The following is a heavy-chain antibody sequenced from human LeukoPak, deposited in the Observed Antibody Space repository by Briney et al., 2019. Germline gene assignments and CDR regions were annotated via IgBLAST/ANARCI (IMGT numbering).Heavy chain of an antibody. CDR3: ARDGQSTYYYDSSGPWGAFDI. Sequence: PGRSLRLSCAASGFTFSSYAMHWIRQAPGKGLEWVAVISYDGSNKYYADSVKGRFTISRDNSKNTLYLQMNSLSAEDTAVYYCARDGQSTYYYDSSGPWGAFDIWGQGTMVTVSS. D-gene: IGHD3-22*01. J-gene: IGHJ3*02. CDR2: ISYDGSNK. V-gene: IGHV3-30-3*01. CDR1: GFTFSSYA.